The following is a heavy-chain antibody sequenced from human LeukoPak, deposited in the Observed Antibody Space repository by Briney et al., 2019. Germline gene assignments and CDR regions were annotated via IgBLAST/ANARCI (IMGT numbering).Heavy chain of an antibody. D-gene: IGHD3-9*01. J-gene: IGHJ3*02. Sequence: PGGSLRLSCAASGFTFSSYWMHWVRQAPGKGLVRVSRINSDGSSTSYADSVKGRFTISRDNAKNTLYLQMNSLRAEDTAVYYCARGTDYDILTGYSPSDAFDIWGQGTMVTVSS. CDR1: GFTFSSYW. CDR2: INSDGSST. V-gene: IGHV3-74*01. CDR3: ARGTDYDILTGYSPSDAFDI.